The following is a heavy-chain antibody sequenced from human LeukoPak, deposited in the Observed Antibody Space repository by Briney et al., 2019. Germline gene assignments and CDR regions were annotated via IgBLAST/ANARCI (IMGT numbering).Heavy chain of an antibody. J-gene: IGHJ4*02. D-gene: IGHD3-22*01. CDR3: AKSYYYDKLAYY. V-gene: IGHV3-30*18. Sequence: GGSLRLSCAASGFTFSSYAMHWVRQAPGKGLEWVAVISYDGSNKYYADSVKGRFTISRDNSKNTLYLQMNSLRAEGTAVYYCAKSYYYDKLAYYWGQGTLVTVSS. CDR2: ISYDGSNK. CDR1: GFTFSSYA.